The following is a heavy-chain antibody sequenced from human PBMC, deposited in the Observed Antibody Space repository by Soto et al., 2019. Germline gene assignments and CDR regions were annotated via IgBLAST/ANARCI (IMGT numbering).Heavy chain of an antibody. V-gene: IGHV3-30*03. D-gene: IGHD5-18*01. CDR2: ISYDGSNK. Sequence: PXVCLRLSCAACGFTVSSYGMHGVRQAPGKGLEWVAVISYDGSNKYYADSVKGRFTISRDNSKNTLYLQMNSLRAEDTAVYYCARVDTAMVYYYYGMDVCGQRTTVTVSS. J-gene: IGHJ6*02. CDR1: GFTVSSYG. CDR3: ARVDTAMVYYYYGMDV.